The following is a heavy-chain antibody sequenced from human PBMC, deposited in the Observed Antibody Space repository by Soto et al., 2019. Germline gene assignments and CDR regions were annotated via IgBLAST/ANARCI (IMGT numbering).Heavy chain of an antibody. Sequence: EVHLVESGGGLVKPGGSLRLSCAASGFTFGNAWMNWFRQAPGKGLEWVGRIKSKIHGGTTDYAAPVRGRFTISRDDSKNTLFLQMNCLKTEDAAVYYCTTVHFDVLTGSFDYWGQGTLVTVSS. CDR2: IKSKIHGGTT. V-gene: IGHV3-15*07. J-gene: IGHJ4*02. CDR1: GFTFGNAW. CDR3: TTVHFDVLTGSFDY. D-gene: IGHD3-9*01.